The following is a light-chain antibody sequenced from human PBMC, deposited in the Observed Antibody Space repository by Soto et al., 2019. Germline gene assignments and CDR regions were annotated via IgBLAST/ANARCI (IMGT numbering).Light chain of an antibody. CDR1: SSDFGGYNV. CDR3: CSYADTSTFWVV. J-gene: IGLJ3*02. CDR2: EGT. V-gene: IGLV2-23*03. Sequence: QSALTQPASVSWSPGQSITISCSGTSSDFGGYNVVSWYQQHPGKAPKLIIYEGTKRPSGVSNRFSGSKSGNAASLTFSGLQTEDEADYYCCSYADTSTFWVVFGGGTKLTVL.